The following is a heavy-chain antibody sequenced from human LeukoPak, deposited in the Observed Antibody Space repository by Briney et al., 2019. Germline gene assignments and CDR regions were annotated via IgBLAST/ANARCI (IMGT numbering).Heavy chain of an antibody. CDR2: INPSGDGT. Sequence: ASVKVSCKASGHTFTTYYVHLVRQAPGQGHEWMGVINPSGDGTNYPQRFQGRVTLTRDTSTSTVYMELSSLRSEDTAIYYCAKETPNTGWFDPWGQGTLVTVSS. J-gene: IGHJ5*02. V-gene: IGHV1-46*01. CDR1: GHTFTTYY. D-gene: IGHD2-2*02. CDR3: AKETPNTGWFDP.